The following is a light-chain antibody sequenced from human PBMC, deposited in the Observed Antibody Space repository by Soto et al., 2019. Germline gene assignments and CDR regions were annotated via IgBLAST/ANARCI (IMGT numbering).Light chain of an antibody. Sequence: DIQMTQSPSTLSASVGDRVTITCRASQSISSWLAWYQQKPGKAPKLLIYKASSLESGVPSRFSGSGSGTEFTLTISSLKPDDFATYYCQQYNSSGTFGQGTKLEIK. CDR2: KAS. V-gene: IGKV1-5*03. CDR3: QQYNSSGT. J-gene: IGKJ2*01. CDR1: QSISSW.